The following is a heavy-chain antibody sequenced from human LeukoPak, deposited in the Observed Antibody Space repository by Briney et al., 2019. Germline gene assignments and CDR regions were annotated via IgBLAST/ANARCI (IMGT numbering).Heavy chain of an antibody. J-gene: IGHJ5*02. D-gene: IGHD6-13*01. CDR3: AGGGDNSSWYACFDP. CDR2: IYHSGST. V-gene: IGHV4-59*01. Sequence: SETLSLTCTASGGSINSYYWSWIRQPPGKGLEWIGYIYHSGSTNYNPSLKSRVTISADTSKNQFSLKLSSVTAADTAVYYCAGGGDNSSWYACFDPWGQGTLVTVSS. CDR1: GGSINSYY.